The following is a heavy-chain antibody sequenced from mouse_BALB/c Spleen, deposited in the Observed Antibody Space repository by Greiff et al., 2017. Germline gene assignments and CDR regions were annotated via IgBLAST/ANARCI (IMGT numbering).Heavy chain of an antibody. CDR3: GTGTWFAY. J-gene: IGHJ3*01. CDR2: IDPSDSYT. CDR1: GYTFTSYW. Sequence: QVQLQQPGAELVKPGASVKLSCKASGYTFTSYWMHWVKQRPGQGLEWIGEIDPSDSYTNYNQKFKGKATLTVDKSSSTAYMQLSSLTSEDSAVYYCGTGTWFAYWGQGTLVTVSA. V-gene: IGHV1-69*02. D-gene: IGHD4-1*01.